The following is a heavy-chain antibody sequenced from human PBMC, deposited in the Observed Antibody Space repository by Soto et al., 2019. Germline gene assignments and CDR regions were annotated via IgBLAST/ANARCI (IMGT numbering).Heavy chain of an antibody. Sequence: ASVKVSCKASGYTFTSYGISWVRQAPGQGLERMGWISAYNGNTNYAQKLQGRVTMTTDTSTSTAYMELRSLRSDDTAVYYCARTIVVVVAATHFDSWGQGTLVTVSS. CDR3: ARTIVVVVAATHFDS. CDR2: ISAYNGNT. CDR1: GYTFTSYG. J-gene: IGHJ4*02. V-gene: IGHV1-18*01. D-gene: IGHD2-15*01.